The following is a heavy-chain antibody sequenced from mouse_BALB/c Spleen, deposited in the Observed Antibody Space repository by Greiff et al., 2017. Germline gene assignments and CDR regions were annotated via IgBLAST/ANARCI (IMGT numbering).Heavy chain of an antibody. J-gene: IGHJ4*01. Sequence: QVQLQQSGPELVKPGASVKISCKASGYAFSSSWMNWVKQRPGQGLEWIGRIYPGDGDTNYNGKFKGKATLTADKSSSTAYMQLSSLTSVDSAVYFCASIPHYDGYYDYAMDYWGQGTSVTVSS. CDR3: ASIPHYDGYYDYAMDY. CDR2: IYPGDGDT. CDR1: GYAFSSSW. D-gene: IGHD2-3*01. V-gene: IGHV1-82*01.